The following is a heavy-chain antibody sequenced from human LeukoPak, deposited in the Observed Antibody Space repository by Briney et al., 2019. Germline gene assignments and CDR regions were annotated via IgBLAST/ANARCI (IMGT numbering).Heavy chain of an antibody. CDR1: GYTFTSYD. CDR3: ARGHETDAFDI. V-gene: IGHV1-8*01. Sequence: ASVKVSCKAAGYTFTSYDINWVRQATGQGLEWMGWMNPNSDNIGYSQKDQGRGTMTRNTATSAAYMELSSLRSEDTAVYYCARGHETDAFDIWGQGTMATVSS. J-gene: IGHJ3*02. CDR2: MNPNSDNI.